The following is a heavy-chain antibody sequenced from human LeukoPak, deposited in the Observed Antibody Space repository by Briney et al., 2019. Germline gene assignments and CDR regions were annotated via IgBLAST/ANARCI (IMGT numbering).Heavy chain of an antibody. CDR2: ISSSSSYI. D-gene: IGHD3-3*01. CDR3: ASTAYDFHPSA. CDR1: GFTFSSYS. V-gene: IGHV3-21*01. Sequence: GGSLRLSCAASGFTFSSYSMNWVRQAPGKGLEWVSSISSSSSYIYYADSVKGRFTISRDNAKNSLYLQMNSLRAEDTAVYNCASTAYDFHPSAWGQGTLVTVSS. J-gene: IGHJ5*02.